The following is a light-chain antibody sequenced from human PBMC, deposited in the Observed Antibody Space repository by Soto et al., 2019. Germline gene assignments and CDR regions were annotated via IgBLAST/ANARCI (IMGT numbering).Light chain of an antibody. CDR2: EVS. CDR1: SSDVGDYHY. V-gene: IGLV2-14*01. Sequence: QSVLTQPASVSGSPGQSITISCTGTSSDVGDYHYVFWYQQHPGKAPKLMIYEVSNRPSGVSNRFSGSKSGNTASLTISGLQAEDEADYYCSSYSTSSTLGVFGGGTKLTVL. J-gene: IGLJ2*01. CDR3: SSYSTSSTLGV.